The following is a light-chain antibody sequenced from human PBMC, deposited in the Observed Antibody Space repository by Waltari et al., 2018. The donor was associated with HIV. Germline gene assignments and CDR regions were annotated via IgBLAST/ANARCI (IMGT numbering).Light chain of an antibody. CDR3: QQYYSTPRT. Sequence: DIVMTQSPDSLAVSLGERATINCKSSQSVLYSSNSKNYLAWYQQKPGQPPKLRIYWASTRESGVPDRFSGSGSGTDFTLTISSLQAEDVAVYYCQQYYSTPRTFGGGTKVEI. CDR2: WAS. J-gene: IGKJ4*01. CDR1: QSVLYSSNSKNY. V-gene: IGKV4-1*01.